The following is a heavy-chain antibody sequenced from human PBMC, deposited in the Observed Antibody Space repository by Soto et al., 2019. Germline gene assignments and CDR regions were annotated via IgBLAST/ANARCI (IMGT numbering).Heavy chain of an antibody. J-gene: IGHJ4*02. D-gene: IGHD2-2*01. CDR2: IIPILGIA. V-gene: IGHV1-69*02. CDR1: GGTFSSYT. Sequence: QVQLVQSGAEVKKPGSSVKVSCKASGGTFSSYTISWVRQAPGQGLEWMGRIIPILGIANYAQKFQGRVTITADKXTXTXXMELSSLRSEDTAVYYCATSPPRYCSSTSCYPTDYWGQGTLVTVSS. CDR3: ATSPPRYCSSTSCYPTDY.